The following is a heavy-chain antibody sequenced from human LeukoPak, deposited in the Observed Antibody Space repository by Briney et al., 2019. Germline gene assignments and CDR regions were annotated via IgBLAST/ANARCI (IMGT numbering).Heavy chain of an antibody. CDR3: AKRGAEVGTTVAPGDY. J-gene: IGHJ4*02. D-gene: IGHD1-26*01. CDR2: ISGSGDST. Sequence: GGSLRLSCAASGFTSSSYAMSWVRQAPGKGLEWVSAISGSGDSTYYADSVKGQFTISRDNSKNTLYLQMNSLRAEDTAIYYCAKRGAEVGTTVAPGDYWGQGTLVTVSS. V-gene: IGHV3-23*01. CDR1: GFTSSSYA.